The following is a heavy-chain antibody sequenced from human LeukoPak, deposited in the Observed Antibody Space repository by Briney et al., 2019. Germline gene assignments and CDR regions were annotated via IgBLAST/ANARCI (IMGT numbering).Heavy chain of an antibody. J-gene: IGHJ3*02. D-gene: IGHD3-10*01. Sequence: GGSLRLSRAASGFIFSGSAMHWVRQASGKGLEWVGRIRSKANTYATAYAESVKGRFTISRDDSKNTAYLQMNSLKTEDTAVYYCTRWGLFDAFDIWGQGAMVTVSS. V-gene: IGHV3-73*01. CDR1: GFIFSGSA. CDR2: IRSKANTYAT. CDR3: TRWGLFDAFDI.